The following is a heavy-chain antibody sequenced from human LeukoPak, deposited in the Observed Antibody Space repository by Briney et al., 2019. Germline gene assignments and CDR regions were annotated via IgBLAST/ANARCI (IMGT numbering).Heavy chain of an antibody. J-gene: IGHJ1*01. CDR1: GFTLSTHT. V-gene: IGHV3-43*01. CDR2: ISWDGGST. D-gene: IGHD3-22*01. Sequence: PGGSLRLSCAASGFTLSTHTMHWVRQAPGKGLEWVSLISWDGGSTYYADSVKGRFTISRDNSKNSLYLQMNSLRTEDTALYYCAKDVGPDSSGYYHTAESFQHWGQGTLVTVSS. CDR3: AKDVGPDSSGYYHTAESFQH.